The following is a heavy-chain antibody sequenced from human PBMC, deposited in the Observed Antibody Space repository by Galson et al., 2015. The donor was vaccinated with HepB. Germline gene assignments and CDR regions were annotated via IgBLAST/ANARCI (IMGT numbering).Heavy chain of an antibody. D-gene: IGHD2/OR15-2a*01. CDR2: IYYSGST. CDR1: GGSVSSSTYS. Sequence: ETLSLTCTVSGGSVSSSTYSWSWIRQPPGKELEWIGYIYYSGSTNYNPSLKSRVTISVDTSKTQFSLRLSSVTAADTAVYYCARVLIDHDAFDIWGQGTMVTFSS. CDR3: ARVLIDHDAFDI. V-gene: IGHV4-61*01. J-gene: IGHJ3*02.